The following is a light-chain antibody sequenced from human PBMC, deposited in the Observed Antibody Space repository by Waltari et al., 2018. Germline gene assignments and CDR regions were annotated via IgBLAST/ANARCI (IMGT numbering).Light chain of an antibody. V-gene: IGLV2-23*02. CDR2: EVS. CDR3: CSYAGSHTFVV. J-gene: IGLJ2*01. CDR1: SSDVGNYNL. Sequence: QSALTQPASVSGSPGQSITISCTGTSSDVGNYNLVSWYQQHPGKAPKLMIYEVSKRPSWVSNRFSGSNTGNTASLTISGLQAEDEADYYCCSYAGSHTFVVFGGGTKLTVL.